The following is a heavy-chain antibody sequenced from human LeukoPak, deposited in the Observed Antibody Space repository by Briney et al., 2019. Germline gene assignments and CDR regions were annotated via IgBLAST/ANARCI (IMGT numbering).Heavy chain of an antibody. CDR3: AKGSDYYDSSGYYSGDFDY. D-gene: IGHD3-22*01. V-gene: IGHV1-18*01. CDR2: ISAYNGNT. CDR1: GYTFTSYG. Sequence: ASVKVSCKASGYTFTSYGISWVRQAPGQGLEWMGWISAYNGNTNYAQKLQGRVTMTTDTSTSTAYMELRSLRSDDTAVYYCAKGSDYYDSSGYYSGDFDYWGQGTLVTVSS. J-gene: IGHJ4*02.